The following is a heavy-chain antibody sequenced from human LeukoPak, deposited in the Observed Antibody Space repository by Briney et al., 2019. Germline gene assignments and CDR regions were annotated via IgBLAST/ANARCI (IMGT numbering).Heavy chain of an antibody. CDR2: IFYTGSI. Sequence: SETLSLTCTVSGGSICDYYWSWIRQPPGKGLEWIGYIFYTGSIDVNPSLKSRVIMSVDTSKNQFSLKLSSVTAADTAVYYCARDGPYSSASNWFDPWGQGTLVTVSS. CDR1: GGSICDYY. D-gene: IGHD6-6*01. V-gene: IGHV4-59*01. CDR3: ARDGPYSSASNWFDP. J-gene: IGHJ5*02.